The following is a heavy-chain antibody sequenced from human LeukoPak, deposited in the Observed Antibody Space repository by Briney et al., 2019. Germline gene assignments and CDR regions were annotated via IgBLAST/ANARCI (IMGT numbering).Heavy chain of an antibody. V-gene: IGHV3-23*01. J-gene: IGHJ4*02. D-gene: IGHD6-19*01. CDR3: AKDLNAVGPFDS. CDR1: GFTLSNYA. CDR2: ISVSGDTT. Sequence: PGGSLRLSCVVSGFTLSNYAMSWVRQAPGKGLECVSVISVSGDTTYYADSVRGRFTVSKDNSKNTLYLQMNSLGAEDTAVYYCAKDLNAVGPFDSWGQGTLVTVSS.